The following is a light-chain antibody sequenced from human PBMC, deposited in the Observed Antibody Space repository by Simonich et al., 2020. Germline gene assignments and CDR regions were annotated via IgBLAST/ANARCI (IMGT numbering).Light chain of an antibody. Sequence: DIQMTQSPSSLSASVGDRFTITCRASQSISSYLNWDQQKPGKAPKLLIYAASSLQSGVPSRFSGSGSGTDFTLTISSLQPEDFATYYCQQSYSTPWTFGQGTKVEIK. CDR2: AAS. CDR3: QQSYSTPWT. V-gene: IGKV1-39*01. CDR1: QSISSY. J-gene: IGKJ1*01.